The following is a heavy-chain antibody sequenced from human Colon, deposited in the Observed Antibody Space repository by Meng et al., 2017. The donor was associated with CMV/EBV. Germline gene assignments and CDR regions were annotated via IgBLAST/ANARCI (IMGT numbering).Heavy chain of an antibody. D-gene: IGHD2-2*02. V-gene: IGHV4-39*07. CDR2: INATRTT. J-gene: IGHJ4*02. CDR3: ARQGGYTRDDDY. CDR1: GGSISTTNSS. Sequence: TVSGGSISTTNSSWGWVRHPPGQRLEWIGSINATRTTYSTPSLKSRVTISVDTSNIQFSLRLTSLTAADAAVYFCARQGGYTRDDDYWGQRTLVTVSS.